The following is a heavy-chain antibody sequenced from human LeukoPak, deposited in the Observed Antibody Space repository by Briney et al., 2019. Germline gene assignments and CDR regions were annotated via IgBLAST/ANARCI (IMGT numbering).Heavy chain of an antibody. Sequence: SETLSLTCAVSGGSISSGGYSWSWIRQPPGKGLEWIGYINHSGSTYYNPSLKSRVTISVDRSKNQFSLKLSSVTAADTAVYYCARGGRIGAFDIWGQGTMVTVSS. CDR1: GGSISSGGYS. J-gene: IGHJ3*02. CDR2: INHSGST. CDR3: ARGGRIGAFDI. V-gene: IGHV4-30-2*01. D-gene: IGHD2-15*01.